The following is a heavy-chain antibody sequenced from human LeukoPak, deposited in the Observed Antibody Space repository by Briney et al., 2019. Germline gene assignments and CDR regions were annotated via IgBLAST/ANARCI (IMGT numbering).Heavy chain of an antibody. CDR1: GYTFTSYG. V-gene: IGHV1-18*01. CDR2: ISAYNGNT. J-gene: IGHJ4*02. CDR3: ARGPRRITIFGVAPDY. Sequence: ASVKVSCTASGYTFTSYGISWVRQAPGQGLEWMGWISAYNGNTNYAQKLQGRVTMTTDTSTSTAYMELRSLRSDDTAVYYCARGPRRITIFGVAPDYWGQGTLVTVSS. D-gene: IGHD3-3*01.